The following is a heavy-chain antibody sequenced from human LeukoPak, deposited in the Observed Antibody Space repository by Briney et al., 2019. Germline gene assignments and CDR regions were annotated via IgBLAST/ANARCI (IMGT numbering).Heavy chain of an antibody. Sequence: PGGSLRLSCAASGFTFSSYAMSWVRQAPGNGLEWVSAISGSGGSTYYADSVKGRFTISRDNSKNTLYLQMNSLRAEDTAVYYCAKDNRYSSGWYGSFDYWGQGTLVTVSS. J-gene: IGHJ4*02. D-gene: IGHD6-19*01. CDR1: GFTFSSYA. CDR2: ISGSGGST. CDR3: AKDNRYSSGWYGSFDY. V-gene: IGHV3-23*01.